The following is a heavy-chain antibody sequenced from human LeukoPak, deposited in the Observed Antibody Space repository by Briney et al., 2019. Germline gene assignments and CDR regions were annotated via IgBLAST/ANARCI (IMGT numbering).Heavy chain of an antibody. Sequence: GGSLRLSCVASGFTFGPFSMHWVRQAPGKGLEWVAVVSYDESNKYYADSVKGRFTISRDNSKNTLYLQMNSLRVEDTALYYCAKVSWERSAAGHYWGQGTLVTVSS. J-gene: IGHJ4*02. CDR2: VSYDESNK. D-gene: IGHD6-13*01. V-gene: IGHV3-30*04. CDR1: GFTFGPFS. CDR3: AKVSWERSAAGHY.